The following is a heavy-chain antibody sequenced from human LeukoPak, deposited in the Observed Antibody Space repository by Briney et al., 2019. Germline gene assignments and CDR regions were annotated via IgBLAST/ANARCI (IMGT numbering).Heavy chain of an antibody. CDR1: GFTSTNFA. CDR2: IIVGSGAT. CDR3: AADLSNPRMGASYLDS. Sequence: SVKVSCKASGFTSTNFAVQWVRQARGQRLEWIGWIIVGSGATKCAQDFQERVTITRDLSTSTLYMELRSLTSEDTAVYYCAADLSNPRMGASYLDSWGQGTLVIVSS. J-gene: IGHJ4*02. D-gene: IGHD3-16*01. V-gene: IGHV1-58*01.